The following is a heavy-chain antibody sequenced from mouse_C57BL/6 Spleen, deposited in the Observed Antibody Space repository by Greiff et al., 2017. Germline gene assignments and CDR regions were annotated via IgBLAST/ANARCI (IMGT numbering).Heavy chain of an antibody. CDR3: ARRRSSYGFDY. J-gene: IGHJ2*01. Sequence: QVQLQQPGAELVKPGASVKLSCKASGYTFTSYWMQWVKQRPGQGLEWIGEIDPSDSYTNYNQKFKGKATLTVDTSSSTAYMQLSSLTSEDSAVYYCARRRSSYGFDYWGQGTTLTVSS. CDR1: GYTFTSYW. CDR2: IDPSDSYT. D-gene: IGHD1-1*01. V-gene: IGHV1-50*01.